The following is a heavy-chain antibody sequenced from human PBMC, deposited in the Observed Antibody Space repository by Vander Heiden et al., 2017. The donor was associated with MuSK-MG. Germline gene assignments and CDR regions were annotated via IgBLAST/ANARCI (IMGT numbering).Heavy chain of an antibody. CDR2: ISYDGSNK. CDR1: GFTFSSYG. D-gene: IGHD1-26*01. V-gene: IGHV3-30*03. CDR3: AAGVGMGAPTGDVGAFDI. Sequence: QVQLVESGGGVVQPGRSLRLPCAASGFTFSSYGMHWVRRAPGKGLEWVAVISYDGSNKYYADSVKGRFTISRDNSKNTLYLQMNSLRAEDTAVYYCAAGVGMGAPTGDVGAFDIWGQGTMVTVSS. J-gene: IGHJ3*02.